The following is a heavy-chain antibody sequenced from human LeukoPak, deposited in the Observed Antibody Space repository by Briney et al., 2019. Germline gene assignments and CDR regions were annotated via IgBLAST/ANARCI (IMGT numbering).Heavy chain of an antibody. J-gene: IGHJ4*02. CDR2: ISYDGSNK. V-gene: IGHV3-30-3*01. CDR1: GFTFSSYA. CDR3: ARGGATEYFDY. D-gene: IGHD1-26*01. Sequence: GGSLRLSCAASGFTFSSYAMHWVRQAPGKGLEWVAVISYDGSNKYYADSVKGRFTISRDNSKNTLYLQMNSLRAEDTAVYYCARGGATEYFDYWGQGTLVTVSS.